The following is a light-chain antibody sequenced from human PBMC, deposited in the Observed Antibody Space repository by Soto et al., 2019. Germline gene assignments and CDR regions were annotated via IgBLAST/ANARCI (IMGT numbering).Light chain of an antibody. V-gene: IGLV2-8*01. J-gene: IGLJ1*01. CDR2: AVN. CDR1: SSDVGGYNY. Sequence: QSALTQPPSASGSPGQSVTISCTGTSSDVGGYNYVSWYQQHPGKAPKLMIYAVNNRPSGVPDRFSGSKSGNTASLTVSGLQAEDEADYYCSSYAGSNNFGVFGTGTKLTVL. CDR3: SSYAGSNNFGV.